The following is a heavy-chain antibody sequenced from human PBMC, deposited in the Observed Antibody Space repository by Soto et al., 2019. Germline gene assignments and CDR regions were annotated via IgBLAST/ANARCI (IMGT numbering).Heavy chain of an antibody. CDR2: IYYSGST. J-gene: IGHJ1*01. V-gene: IGHV4-59*08. D-gene: IGHD6-19*01. Sequence: QVQLQESGPGLVKPSETLSLTCTVSGGSISSYYWSWIRQPPGKGLEWIGYIYYSGSTNYNPSLKSRVTISVDTSKHQFSLKLSSVTAADTAVYYCARHWGSSGWYGYFQHWGQGTLVTVSS. CDR3: ARHWGSSGWYGYFQH. CDR1: GGSISSYY.